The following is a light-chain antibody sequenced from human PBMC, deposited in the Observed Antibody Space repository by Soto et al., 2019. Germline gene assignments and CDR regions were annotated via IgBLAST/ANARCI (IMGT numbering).Light chain of an antibody. V-gene: IGKV3-20*01. J-gene: IGKJ1*01. CDR2: GAS. CDR3: QQYGGSPQT. CDR1: QSVSKY. Sequence: ESVLTQSPGTLALYPGEGATLSCRASQSVSKYLAWYQQKPGQAPRLLIYGASSRATGIPDSFSGSGSGTDFTLTISRLEPEDFAVYYCQQYGGSPQTFGQGTKVDIK.